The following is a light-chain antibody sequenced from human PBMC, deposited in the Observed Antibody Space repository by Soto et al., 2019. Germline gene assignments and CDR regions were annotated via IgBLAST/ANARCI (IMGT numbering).Light chain of an antibody. J-gene: IGKJ5*01. CDR3: QQYGSSPIT. CDR1: QSVSSSY. Sequence: DMVLTQSPGTLSLSPGERATLSCRASQSVSSSYLAWYQQKPGQAPRLLIFGASSRDTGIPDRFSGSGSGTDFTLTISRLEHEDVAVYYCQQYGSSPITFGQGTRLEI. CDR2: GAS. V-gene: IGKV3-20*01.